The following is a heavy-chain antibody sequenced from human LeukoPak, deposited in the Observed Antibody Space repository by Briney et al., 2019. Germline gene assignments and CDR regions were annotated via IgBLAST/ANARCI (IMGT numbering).Heavy chain of an antibody. Sequence: PGGSLRLSCAASGFTFSSYSMNWVRQAPGKGLEWVSPISSSSSHIYYADSVKGRFTISRDNAKNSLYLQMNSLRAEDTAVYYCARAAAGTRLTFDYWGQGTLVTVSS. CDR3: ARAAAGTRLTFDY. CDR2: ISSSSSHI. CDR1: GFTFSSYS. J-gene: IGHJ4*02. D-gene: IGHD6-13*01. V-gene: IGHV3-21*01.